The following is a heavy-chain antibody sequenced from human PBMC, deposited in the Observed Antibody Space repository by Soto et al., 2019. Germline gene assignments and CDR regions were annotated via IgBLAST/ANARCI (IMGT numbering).Heavy chain of an antibody. Sequence: PSETLSLTCTVSGGSVSSGSYYWSWIRQPPGKGLEWIGNIYYSGHTNYIPSLKSRVTISIDTSKSQFSLKLTSVTAADTAVYYCARVYLLVQGTPFDYWGQGTLVTVPS. D-gene: IGHD2-8*01. CDR3: ARVYLLVQGTPFDY. CDR2: IYYSGHT. J-gene: IGHJ4*02. V-gene: IGHV4-61*01. CDR1: GGSVSSGSYY.